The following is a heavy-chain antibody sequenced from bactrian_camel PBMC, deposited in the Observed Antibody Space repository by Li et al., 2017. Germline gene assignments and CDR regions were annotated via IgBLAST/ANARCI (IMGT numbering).Heavy chain of an antibody. Sequence: VQLVESGGGSVQDGGSLRLSCVASEFPYTVFHIGWFRQAPGEGREGVAVIAHYGSFTHYADSVKGRFTISRDIAKNMVYLQINNLKPEDTAMYYCATSAFAKAGPPVENDYTNWGQGTQVTVS. CDR1: EFPYTVFH. CDR2: IAHYGSFT. V-gene: IGHV3S40*01. J-gene: IGHJ4*01. CDR3: ATSAFAKAGPPVENDYTN. D-gene: IGHD4*01.